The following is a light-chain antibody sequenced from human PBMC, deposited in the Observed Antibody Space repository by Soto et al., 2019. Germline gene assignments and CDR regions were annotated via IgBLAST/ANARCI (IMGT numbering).Light chain of an antibody. CDR2: GAS. J-gene: IGKJ4*01. CDR3: QQYNNSHLT. Sequence: EILMTHSPATLSVSPGERATLSCSASQSVSSDLAWYEQKPGQAPRLLIYGASTRATGIPARFSGSGSGTEFTLTISSLQSEDFAVYYCQQYNNSHLTFGGGTKVDIK. CDR1: QSVSSD. V-gene: IGKV3-15*01.